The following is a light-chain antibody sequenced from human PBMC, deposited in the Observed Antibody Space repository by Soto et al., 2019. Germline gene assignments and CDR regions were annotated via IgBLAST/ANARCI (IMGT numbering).Light chain of an antibody. Sequence: IQLTQSLASLSASVGDRVIITCRASQGISSYLAWYQQKPGKAPKLLIYAASTLQSGVPSRFSGSGSGTDLTLTISSLQPEDFATYYGQQLNSYPRTFGQGTKLEIK. CDR2: AAS. V-gene: IGKV1-9*01. CDR1: QGISSY. J-gene: IGKJ2*01. CDR3: QQLNSYPRT.